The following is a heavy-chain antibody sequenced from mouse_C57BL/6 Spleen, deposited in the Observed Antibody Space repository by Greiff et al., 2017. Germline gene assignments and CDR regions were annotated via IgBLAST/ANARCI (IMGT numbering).Heavy chain of an antibody. J-gene: IGHJ2*01. CDR1: GFYITNTY. D-gene: IGHD3-2*02. CDR3: GIDSSGYGLDY. V-gene: IGHV14-3*01. CDR2: IDPANGNT. Sequence: EVQLVESVAELVRPGASVKLSCTASGFYITNTYMHWVKQRPEQGLEWIGMIDPANGNTISSPQFPGKATITADPSSNTAYLQLSSLKSADDAIEYCGIDSSGYGLDYWGQGTTLTVSS.